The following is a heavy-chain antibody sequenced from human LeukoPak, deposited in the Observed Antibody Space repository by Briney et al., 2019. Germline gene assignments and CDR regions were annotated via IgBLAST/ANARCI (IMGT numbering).Heavy chain of an antibody. CDR3: LKGGRGSTFHV. CDR2: IGISGGDT. D-gene: IGHD3-10*01. V-gene: IGHV3-23*01. J-gene: IGHJ3*01. Sequence: GGSLRLSCAASGFTFDKHAMTWVRQAPGKGLGWVSGIGISGGDTYYADSVKGRSTISRDNSKNTLYLQMNSLRAEDTALYFCLKGGRGSTFHVWGQGTMVTVSS. CDR1: GFTFDKHA.